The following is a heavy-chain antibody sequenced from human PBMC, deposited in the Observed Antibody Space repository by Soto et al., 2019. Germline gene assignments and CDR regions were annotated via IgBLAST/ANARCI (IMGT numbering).Heavy chain of an antibody. CDR2: IYHSGST. J-gene: IGHJ5*02. Sequence: TLSLTCAVSGDSISSGGYSWSWIRQPPGKGLEWIGYIYHSGSTYYNPSLKSRVTISVDRSKNQFSLKLSSVTAADTAVYYCAGAYYYGSGTLGWFDPWGQGTLVTVSS. D-gene: IGHD3-10*01. CDR1: GDSISSGGYS. V-gene: IGHV4-30-2*01. CDR3: AGAYYYGSGTLGWFDP.